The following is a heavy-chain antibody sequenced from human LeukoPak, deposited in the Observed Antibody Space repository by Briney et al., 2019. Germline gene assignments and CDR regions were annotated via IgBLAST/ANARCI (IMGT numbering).Heavy chain of an antibody. Sequence: GGSLRLSCAASGFTVSSNYMSWVRQAPGRGLEWVSVIYTGGSTYYADSVKGRFTISRDNSKNTLYLQMNSLRAEDTAVYYCARDLGRYDSNQGPLDAFISGAKGQWSPSLQ. J-gene: IGHJ3*02. V-gene: IGHV3-53*01. CDR1: GFTVSSNY. D-gene: IGHD3-22*01. CDR3: ARDLGRYDSNQGPLDAFIS. CDR2: IYTGGST.